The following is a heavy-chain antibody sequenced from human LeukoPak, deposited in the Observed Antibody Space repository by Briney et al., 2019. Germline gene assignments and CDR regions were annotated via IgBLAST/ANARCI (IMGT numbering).Heavy chain of an antibody. CDR2: ISGSSASI. V-gene: IGHV3-48*01. CDR1: GFTFSSYS. Sequence: GGSLRLSCVGSGFTFSSYSMNWVRQAPGKGLEWISHISGSSASIKYEDSVKGRFTISRDNAKNSLFLQMNSLRVEDTAMYYCATVHTWGLVLTNFDHWGQGIPVTVSS. CDR3: ATVHTWGLVLTNFDH. J-gene: IGHJ4*02. D-gene: IGHD3-3*01.